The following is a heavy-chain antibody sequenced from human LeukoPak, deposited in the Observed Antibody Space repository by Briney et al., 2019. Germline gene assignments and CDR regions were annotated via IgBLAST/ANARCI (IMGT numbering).Heavy chain of an antibody. CDR2: IYTGGTT. CDR1: GFSVSRTY. D-gene: IGHD6-13*01. Sequence: GGSLRLSCTASGFSVSRTYMNWVRQAPGKGLEWVSIIYTGGTTYYADSVKGRFTISRDNSKNTLYLQMNSLRAEDTAVYYCARGGPAAGRFDYWGQGTLVTVSS. J-gene: IGHJ4*02. CDR3: ARGGPAAGRFDY. V-gene: IGHV3-66*01.